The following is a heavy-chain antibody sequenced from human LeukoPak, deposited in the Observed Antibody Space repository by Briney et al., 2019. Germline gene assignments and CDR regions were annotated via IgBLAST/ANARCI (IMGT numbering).Heavy chain of an antibody. CDR2: IYYSGST. CDR1: GGSISSYY. V-gene: IGHV4-59*01. CDR3: ARVDIVVVPAARYYYYYMDV. D-gene: IGHD2-2*03. J-gene: IGHJ6*03. Sequence: SETLSLTCTVSGGSISSYYWSWIPQPPGKGLEWIGYIYYSGSTNYNPSLKSRVTISVDTSKNQFSLKLSSVTAADTAVYYCARVDIVVVPAARYYYYYMDVWGKGTTVTVSS.